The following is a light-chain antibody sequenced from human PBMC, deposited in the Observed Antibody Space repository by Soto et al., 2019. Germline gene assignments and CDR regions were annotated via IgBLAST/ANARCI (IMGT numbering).Light chain of an antibody. V-gene: IGKV1-5*03. CDR1: QSIDTW. CDR2: KAS. J-gene: IGKJ1*01. Sequence: DIQMTQSHSTLSASVGDRVTITFRARQSIDTWLAWHQQKPGQVPKLLISKASNLESGVPSRFSGSGSGTEFTLTISSLQPDDFATYYCQQYNFYWTFGQGTKVDNK. CDR3: QQYNFYWT.